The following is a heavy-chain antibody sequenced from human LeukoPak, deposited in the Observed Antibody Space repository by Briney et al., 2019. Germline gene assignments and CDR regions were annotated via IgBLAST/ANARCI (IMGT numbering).Heavy chain of an antibody. V-gene: IGHV3-53*01. J-gene: IGHJ3*02. CDR2: TYTGGNS. Sequence: PGGSLRLSCAASGVTFSHTWMNWVRQAPGEGLEWVSVTYTGGNSYYADSVKGRFIISRDISKNTLYLQMNSLRAEDSALYYCARGGRGSAAVVAPRSFDIWGQGTMVTVSS. D-gene: IGHD3-22*01. CDR3: ARGGRGSAAVVAPRSFDI. CDR1: GVTFSHTW.